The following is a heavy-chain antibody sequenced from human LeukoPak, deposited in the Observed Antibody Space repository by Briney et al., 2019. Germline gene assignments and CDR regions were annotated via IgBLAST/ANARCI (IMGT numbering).Heavy chain of an antibody. CDR1: GGSISSYY. D-gene: IGHD3-22*01. CDR2: IYYSGSA. J-gene: IGHJ4*02. V-gene: IGHV4-59*08. CDR3: ARTTYYYDSSTTGEFDY. Sequence: SETLSLTCTVSGGSISSYYWSWIRQPPGKGLEWIGYIYYSGSANYNPSLKSRVTISVDTSKNQFSLKLSSVTAADTAVYYCARTTYYYDSSTTGEFDYWGQGTLVTVSS.